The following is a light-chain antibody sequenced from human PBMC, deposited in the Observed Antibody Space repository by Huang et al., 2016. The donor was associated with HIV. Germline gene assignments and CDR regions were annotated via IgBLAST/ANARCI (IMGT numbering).Light chain of an antibody. Sequence: EIVMTQSPATLSVSPGDRATLSCRASQSISSNLAWYQQKPGQAPRLLIYGASTRATGIPARFSGSGSGTEFTLTISGLQSQDCAVYYCQQYNNWPRTFGQGTKVEIK. CDR1: QSISSN. J-gene: IGKJ1*01. CDR3: QQYNNWPRT. V-gene: IGKV3-15*01. CDR2: GAS.